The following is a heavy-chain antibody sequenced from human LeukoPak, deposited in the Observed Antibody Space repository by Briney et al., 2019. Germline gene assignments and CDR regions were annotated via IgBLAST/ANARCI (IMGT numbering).Heavy chain of an antibody. CDR3: ARDSTYYYGSGSSGPHYFDY. CDR1: GFTFSSYA. Sequence: GSLRPSCAASGFTFSSYAMHWVRQAPGKGLEWVAVISYDGGNTYYADSVKGRFTISRDNSKNTLYLQLNSLRAEDTAVYYCARDSTYYYGSGSSGPHYFDYWGQGTLVTVSS. CDR2: ISYDGGNT. V-gene: IGHV3-30*01. D-gene: IGHD3-10*01. J-gene: IGHJ4*02.